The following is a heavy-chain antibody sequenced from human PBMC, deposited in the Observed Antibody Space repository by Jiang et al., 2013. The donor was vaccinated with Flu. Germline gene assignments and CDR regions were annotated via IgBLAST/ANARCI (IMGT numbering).Heavy chain of an antibody. CDR2: INTNTGNS. V-gene: IGHV7-4-1*02. D-gene: IGHD1-1*01. CDR1: GYTFTATA. Sequence: QSGSELQMPGASVKLSCKTSGYTFTATALNWVRQAPGQGLEWVGWINTNTGNSNYAQDFTGRFVFSLDPSLNTAYLQINSLKAEDTAVYYCVTQLELRFWGQG. J-gene: IGHJ1*01. CDR3: VTQLELRF.